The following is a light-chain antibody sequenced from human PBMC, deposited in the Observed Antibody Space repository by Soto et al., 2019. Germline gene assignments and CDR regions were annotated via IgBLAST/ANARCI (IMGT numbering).Light chain of an antibody. CDR1: SSNIGAGYD. V-gene: IGLV1-40*01. Sequence: QSVLTQPPSVSGAPGQRVTISCTGSSSNIGAGYDVHWYQQLPGTAPKLLIYDNTHRPSGVPDRFSGSKSGTSASLAITGLQAEDETDYYCQSYDSSLRGSVFGSGTKVTVL. CDR2: DNT. CDR3: QSYDSSLRGSV. J-gene: IGLJ1*01.